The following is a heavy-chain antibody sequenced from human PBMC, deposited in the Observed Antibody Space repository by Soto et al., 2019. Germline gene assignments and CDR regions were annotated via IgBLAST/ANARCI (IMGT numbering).Heavy chain of an antibody. CDR2: INLRGGTT. D-gene: IGHD4-17*01. Sequence: QVQLVQSGPEVRKPGASVRLSCATSGYNFNQYYIHWVRQAPGQGLEWMGIINLRGGTTEYAHKFRGRVTVNGDTSTSTAYMELSSLRSEDTAVYFCARGPDDSDVPRWDHWGQGTLITVSS. CDR3: ARGPDDSDVPRWDH. CDR1: GYNFNQYY. J-gene: IGHJ4*02. V-gene: IGHV1-46*02.